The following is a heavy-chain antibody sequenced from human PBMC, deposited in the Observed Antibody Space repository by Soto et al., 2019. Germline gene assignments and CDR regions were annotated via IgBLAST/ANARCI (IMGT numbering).Heavy chain of an antibody. D-gene: IGHD3-3*01. CDR2: ISAYSGDT. Sequence: ASVQVSCKTSCFTFTNYAMNWVRQAPGQGLQWMGWISAYSGDTKYAQRFQDRLTVTTDPSTTTAYMELRSLRSDDTAVYYCARDGRAFSIFGETMDVWGQGTTVTVSS. J-gene: IGHJ6*02. CDR3: ARDGRAFSIFGETMDV. CDR1: CFTFTNYA. V-gene: IGHV1-18*01.